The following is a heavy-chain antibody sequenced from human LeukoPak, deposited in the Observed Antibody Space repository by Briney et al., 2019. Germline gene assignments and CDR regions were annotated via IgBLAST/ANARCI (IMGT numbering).Heavy chain of an antibody. D-gene: IGHD2-21*01. CDR1: GFTFSRSA. V-gene: IGHV1-58*02. Sequence: GTSVKFSCKASGFTFSRSATQWVRQARGQRLEWIGWIVVGSNKTDYAPRFQGRVSITSDMSTSTAYMELSSLRSEDTAVYYCAEDRFGGGFDIWGQGTMVTVSS. CDR2: IVVGSNKT. CDR3: AEDRFGGGFDI. J-gene: IGHJ3*02.